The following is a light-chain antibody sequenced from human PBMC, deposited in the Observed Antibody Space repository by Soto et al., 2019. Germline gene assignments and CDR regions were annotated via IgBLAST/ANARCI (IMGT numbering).Light chain of an antibody. CDR3: HQYDAAPLT. Sequence: ESVLTQSPGTLSLSPGERATLSCRASQSLDSSHLAWHQQKPGQAPRLLIYATSNRATGIPDRFSGSGSGTDFTLIISRLEPEDFAVYYCHQYDAAPLTFGGGTKVDIK. J-gene: IGKJ4*01. CDR1: QSLDSSH. CDR2: ATS. V-gene: IGKV3-20*01.